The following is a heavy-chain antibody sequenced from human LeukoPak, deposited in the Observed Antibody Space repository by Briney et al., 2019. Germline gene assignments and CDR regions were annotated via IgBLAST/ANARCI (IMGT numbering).Heavy chain of an antibody. J-gene: IGHJ4*02. CDR2: ISGSGKT. CDR3: AKERDAKGYFDY. Sequence: EWVSAISGSGKTYYPDSVKGRFTISRDNSKNTLFLQMNGLRAEDTAVYYCAKERDAKGYFDYWGQGTLVTVSS. V-gene: IGHV3-23*01.